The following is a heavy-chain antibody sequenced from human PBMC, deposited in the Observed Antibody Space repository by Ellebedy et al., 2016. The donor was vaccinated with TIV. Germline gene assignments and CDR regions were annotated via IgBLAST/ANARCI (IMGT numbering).Heavy chain of an antibody. CDR2: IYYNGST. J-gene: IGHJ5*02. CDR3: ARPVSILAADWFDP. CDR1: GGSISSSSYY. V-gene: IGHV4-39*02. D-gene: IGHD6-13*01. Sequence: MPSETLSLTCTVSGGSISSSSYYWSWIRQPPGKGLEWIGRIYYNGSTYYNPSLKSRVTISVDTSKNHFSLKLNSVIAADTAVYFCARPVSILAADWFDPWGQGTLVTVSS.